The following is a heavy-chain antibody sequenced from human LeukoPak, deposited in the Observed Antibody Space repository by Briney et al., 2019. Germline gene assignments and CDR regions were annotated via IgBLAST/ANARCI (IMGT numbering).Heavy chain of an antibody. J-gene: IGHJ5*02. CDR3: ARDGPSSSWYLFDP. Sequence: GASVKVSCKASGYTFTGYYMRWVRQAPGQGLEWMGRINPNSGGTNYAQKFQGRVTMTRDTSISTAYMELSRLRSDDTAVYYCARDGPSSSWYLFDPWGQGTLVTVSS. D-gene: IGHD6-13*01. CDR2: INPNSGGT. CDR1: GYTFTGYY. V-gene: IGHV1-2*06.